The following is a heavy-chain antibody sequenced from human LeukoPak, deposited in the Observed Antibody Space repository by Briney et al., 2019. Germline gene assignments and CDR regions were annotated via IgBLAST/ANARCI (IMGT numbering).Heavy chain of an antibody. D-gene: IGHD1-26*01. Sequence: PGGSLRLSCAASGFTFSSYSMNWVRQAPGKGLEWVSYISSSSSTIYYADSVKGRFTISRDNAKNSPYLQMNSLRAEDTAVYYCARVKLGWEQPGFDYWGQGTLVTVSS. CDR3: ARVKLGWEQPGFDY. CDR1: GFTFSSYS. V-gene: IGHV3-48*01. J-gene: IGHJ4*02. CDR2: ISSSSSTI.